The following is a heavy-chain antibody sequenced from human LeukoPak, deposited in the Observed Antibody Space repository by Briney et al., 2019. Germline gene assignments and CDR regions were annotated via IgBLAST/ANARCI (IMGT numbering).Heavy chain of an antibody. V-gene: IGHV1-46*03. CDR1: GYTFTGYY. CDR3: ASGGSGYEAAGHFDY. CDR2: INPSGGST. D-gene: IGHD5-12*01. Sequence: ASVKVSCKASGYTFTGYYMHWVRQAPGQGLEWMGIINPSGGSTSYAQKFQGRVTMTRDMSTSTVYMELSSLRSEDTAVYYCASGGSGYEAAGHFDYWGQGTLVTVSS. J-gene: IGHJ4*02.